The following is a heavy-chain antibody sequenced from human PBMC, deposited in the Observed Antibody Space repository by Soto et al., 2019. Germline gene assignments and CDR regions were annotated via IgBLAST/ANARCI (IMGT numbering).Heavy chain of an antibody. CDR3: ARAKGPAYFYYYMDV. CDR1: GFTVSRNY. J-gene: IGHJ6*03. V-gene: IGHV3-66*01. Sequence: GGSLRLSCAASGFTVSRNYMSWVRQAPGKGLEWVSVIHSGGSTDYTDSVKDRFTISRDKSKNTLYLQMNSLRAEDTAVYYCARAKGPAYFYYYMDVWGKGTTVTVSS. CDR2: IHSGGST.